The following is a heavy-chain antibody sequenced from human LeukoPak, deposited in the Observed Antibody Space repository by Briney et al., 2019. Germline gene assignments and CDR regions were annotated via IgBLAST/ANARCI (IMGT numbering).Heavy chain of an antibody. CDR2: IYYSGTT. Sequence: SETLSLTCTVSSGSISSADYYWNWVRQPPGKGLEWIGYIYYSGTTFYNPSLKSRISISLDTSKNQFSLRLSSVTAADTAVYYCAGGPDRAKVGYWGQGALVTVSS. CDR3: AGGPDRAKVGY. V-gene: IGHV4-31*03. CDR1: SGSISSADYY. D-gene: IGHD1-26*01. J-gene: IGHJ4*02.